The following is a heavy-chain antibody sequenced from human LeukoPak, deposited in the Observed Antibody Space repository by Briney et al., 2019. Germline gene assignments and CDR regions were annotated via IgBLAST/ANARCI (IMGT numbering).Heavy chain of an antibody. CDR2: ISSSSSYI. Sequence: GGTLRLSCAASGFTFSSYSMNWVRQAPGKGLEWVSSISSSSSYIYYADSVKGRFTISRDNAKNSLYLQMNRLRAEDTAVYYCARMHCSGGSCYSVWSYFDYWGQGTLVTVFS. V-gene: IGHV3-21*01. J-gene: IGHJ4*02. CDR3: ARMHCSGGSCYSVWSYFDY. CDR1: GFTFSSYS. D-gene: IGHD2-15*01.